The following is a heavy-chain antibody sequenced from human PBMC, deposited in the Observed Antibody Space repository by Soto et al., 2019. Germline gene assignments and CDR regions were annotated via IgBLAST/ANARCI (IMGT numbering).Heavy chain of an antibody. CDR3: ASDARHDSALTY. CDR1: GGSISSGGYS. Sequence: QLQLQESGSGLVKPSQTLSLTCAVSGGSISSGGYSWNWIRQPPGKGLEWIGYIYHSGSPYYNPSLKSRAXXXVXXSTTQFALNRSSVTAADTAVYYCASDARHDSALTYWGQGALVTVSS. D-gene: IGHD3-9*01. CDR2: IYHSGSP. V-gene: IGHV4-30-2*01. J-gene: IGHJ4*02.